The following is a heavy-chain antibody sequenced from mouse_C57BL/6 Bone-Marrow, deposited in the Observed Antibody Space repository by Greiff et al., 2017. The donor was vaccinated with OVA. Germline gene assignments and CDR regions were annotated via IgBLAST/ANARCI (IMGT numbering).Heavy chain of an antibody. CDR2: INSDGGST. J-gene: IGHJ2*01. CDR1: EYEFPSHD. CDR3: ARRAYYSNYVDYFDY. D-gene: IGHD2-5*01. Sequence: VQLKESGGGLVQPGESLKLSCESNEYEFPSHDMSWVRKTPEKRLELVAAINSDGGSTYYPDTMERRFIISRDNTKKTLYLQMSSLRSEDTALYYCARRAYYSNYVDYFDYWGQGTTLTVSS. V-gene: IGHV5-2*01.